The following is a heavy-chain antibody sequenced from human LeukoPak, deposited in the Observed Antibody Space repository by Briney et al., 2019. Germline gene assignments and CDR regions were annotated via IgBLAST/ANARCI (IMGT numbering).Heavy chain of an antibody. J-gene: IGHJ5*02. CDR2: INPNSGGT. V-gene: IGHV1-2*02. Sequence: ASVKVSCKASGYTFTGYYMHWVRQAPGQGLEWMGWINPNSGGTNYAQKFQGRVTMTRDTSISTAYMELSRLRSDDTAVYYCARAYYDSSGYYSPVDPWGQGTLVTVSS. CDR3: ARAYYDSSGYYSPVDP. D-gene: IGHD3-22*01. CDR1: GYTFTGYY.